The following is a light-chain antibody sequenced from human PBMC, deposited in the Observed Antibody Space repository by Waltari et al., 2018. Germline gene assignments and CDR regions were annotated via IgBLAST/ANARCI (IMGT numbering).Light chain of an antibody. CDR3: QQYDNWLGT. CDR2: GAS. J-gene: IGKJ1*01. CDR1: QSIRSN. V-gene: IGKV3-15*01. Sequence: EMVMTQSPATLSVSPGERATFSCRASQSIRSNLAWYQHKPGQAPRLLIYGASTRATGIPARFSGSGSGTEFTLTISSLQSEDFAVYFCQQYDNWLGTFGQGTKVEIK.